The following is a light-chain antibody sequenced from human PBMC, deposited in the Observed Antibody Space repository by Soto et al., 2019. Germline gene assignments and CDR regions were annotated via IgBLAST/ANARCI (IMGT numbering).Light chain of an antibody. Sequence: DMEMTQSPATLSLSAGDTATVSYRAIQSVSSYLAWYQQKPGQAPRLLMYDASNRATGIPASFSGSGSGTDFTLTISSLEPEDFAFYYCQQRNNWPPTCTFGEGTKVDIK. CDR1: QSVSSY. J-gene: IGKJ1*01. CDR2: DAS. CDR3: QQRNNWPPTCT. V-gene: IGKV3-11*01.